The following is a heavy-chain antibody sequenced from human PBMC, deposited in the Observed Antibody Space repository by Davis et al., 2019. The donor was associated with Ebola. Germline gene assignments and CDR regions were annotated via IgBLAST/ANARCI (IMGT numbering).Heavy chain of an antibody. CDR2: ISAYNGNT. D-gene: IGHD6-19*01. CDR3: ARAQQWLVLSPSDY. J-gene: IGHJ4*02. Sequence: ASVKVSCKASGYTFTSYGISWVRQAPGQGLEWMGWISAYNGNTNYAQKLQGRVTMTTDTSTSTAYMELRSLRSDDTAVYYCARAQQWLVLSPSDYWGRGTLVTVSS. V-gene: IGHV1-18*01. CDR1: GYTFTSYG.